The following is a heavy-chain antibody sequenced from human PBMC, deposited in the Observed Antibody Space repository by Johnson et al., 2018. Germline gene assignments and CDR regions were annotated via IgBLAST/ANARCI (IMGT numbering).Heavy chain of an antibody. CDR3: ARDPSDGTYGMDV. J-gene: IGHJ6*04. CDR2: IGTAGDT. D-gene: IGHD1-1*01. Sequence: EVQLVETGGGLVQPGESLRLSCVGSGFTFSSCAMSWVRQAPGKVLEWVSAIGTAGDTYYPGSVKGRFTISRENAKNSLYLQMNSLRAGDTAVYYCARDPSDGTYGMDVWGKGTTVTVSS. V-gene: IGHV3-13*01. CDR1: GFTFSSCA.